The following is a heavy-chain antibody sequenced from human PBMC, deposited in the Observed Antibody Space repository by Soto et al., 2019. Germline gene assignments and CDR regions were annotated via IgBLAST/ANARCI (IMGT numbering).Heavy chain of an antibody. Sequence: PGGSLRLSCAASGFTFSSYSMNLVRQAPGKGLEWVSYISSSSSTIYYADSVKGRFTISRDNAKNSLYLQMNSLRAEDTAVYYCARDIRIGWFGEFSFDYWGQGTLVTVSS. CDR2: ISSSSSTI. J-gene: IGHJ4*02. D-gene: IGHD3-10*01. CDR1: GFTFSSYS. CDR3: ARDIRIGWFGEFSFDY. V-gene: IGHV3-48*01.